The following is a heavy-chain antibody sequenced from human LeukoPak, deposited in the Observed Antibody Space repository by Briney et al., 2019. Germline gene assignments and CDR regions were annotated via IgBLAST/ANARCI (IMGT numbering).Heavy chain of an antibody. V-gene: IGHV4-39*07. CDR1: GGSISSGSYY. Sequence: PSQTLSLTCTVSGGSISSGSYYWGWIRQPPGKGLEWIGSIYHSGSTYYNPSLKSRVSISLDTPKNQFSLKLTSVTAADTAVYYCARDETYSSDWQSNHNYYYMDVWGKGTTVTVSS. CDR3: ARDETYSSDWQSNHNYYYMDV. CDR2: IYHSGST. D-gene: IGHD6-19*01. J-gene: IGHJ6*03.